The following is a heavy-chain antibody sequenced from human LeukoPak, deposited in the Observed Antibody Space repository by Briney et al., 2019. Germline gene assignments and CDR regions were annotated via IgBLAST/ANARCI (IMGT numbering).Heavy chain of an antibody. D-gene: IGHD3-10*01. J-gene: IGHJ4*02. CDR1: GGSFSGYY. CDR2: INHSGST. CDR3: ARTPRRYYYGSGGAPYDY. V-gene: IGHV4-34*01. Sequence: SETLSLTCAVYGGSFSGYYWSWIRQPPGKGREWIGEINHSGSTNYNPSLKSRVTISVDTSKNQFSLKLSSVTAADTAVYYCARTPRRYYYGSGGAPYDYWGQGTLVTVSS.